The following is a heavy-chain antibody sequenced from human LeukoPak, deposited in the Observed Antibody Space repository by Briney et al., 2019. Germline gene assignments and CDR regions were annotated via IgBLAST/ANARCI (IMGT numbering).Heavy chain of an antibody. J-gene: IGHJ4*02. D-gene: IGHD3-9*01. CDR2: ISSSGSTI. CDR3: AREYYDILTGYYRPTYYFDY. CDR1: GFTFSSYE. V-gene: IGHV3-48*03. Sequence: PGGSLRLSCAASGFTFSSYEMNWVRQAPGKGLEWVSYISSSGSTIYYADSVKGRSTISRDNAKNLLYLQMNSLRAEDTAVYYCAREYYDILTGYYRPTYYFDYWGQGTLVTVSS.